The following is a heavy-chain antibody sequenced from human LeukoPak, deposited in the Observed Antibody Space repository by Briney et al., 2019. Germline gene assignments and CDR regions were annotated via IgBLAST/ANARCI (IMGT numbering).Heavy chain of an antibody. D-gene: IGHD5-18*01. CDR3: ARDGYGLDTPMVSTVFDC. V-gene: IGHV3-33*01. J-gene: IGHJ4*02. Sequence: GGSLRLSCAASGFTFSTYGMHWVRQAPGKGLEWVAVIWHDGSHKYYADSVKGRFTISRDNSKNTLYLQMNSLRTEDTAVYYCARDGYGLDTPMVSTVFDCWGQGTLVTVSS. CDR1: GFTFSTYG. CDR2: IWHDGSHK.